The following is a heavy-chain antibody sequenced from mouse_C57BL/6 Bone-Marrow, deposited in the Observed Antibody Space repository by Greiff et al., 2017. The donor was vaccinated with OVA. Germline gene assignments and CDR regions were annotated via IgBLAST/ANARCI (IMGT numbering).Heavy chain of an antibody. CDR2: IYPSDSET. V-gene: IGHV1-61*01. Sequence: QVQLQQSGAELAKPGASVKLSCKASGYTFTSYWMDWVKQRPGQGLEWIGNIYPSDSETHYNQKFKDKATLTVDKSSSTAYMQLSSLTSEDSAVYYCARFWYFDVWGTGTTVTVSS. J-gene: IGHJ1*03. CDR1: GYTFTSYW. CDR3: ARFWYFDV.